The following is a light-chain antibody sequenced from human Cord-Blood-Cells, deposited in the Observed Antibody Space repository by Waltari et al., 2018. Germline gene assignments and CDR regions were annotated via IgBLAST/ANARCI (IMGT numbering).Light chain of an antibody. CDR2: AAS. V-gene: IGKV1-39*01. CDR1: QSISNY. CDR3: QQSYSTPLFT. Sequence: DIQMTQHPSSLSASVGDSATIPCRASQSISNYLNWYQQKPGKAPKLLIYAASSLQSGVPSRFSGSGSGTDFTLTISSLQPEDFATYYCQQSYSTPLFTFGPGTTVDIK. J-gene: IGKJ3*01.